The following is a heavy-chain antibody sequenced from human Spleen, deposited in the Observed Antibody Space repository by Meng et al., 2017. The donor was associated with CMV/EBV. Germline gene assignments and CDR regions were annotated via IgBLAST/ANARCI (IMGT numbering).Heavy chain of an antibody. V-gene: IGHV3-21*01. CDR2: ISSSSSYI. Sequence: GGSLRLSCAASDFIFSTFSMNWVRQAPGKGLEWVSHISSSSSYIYYADSVKGRFTISRDNAKNTLYLQLNRLRVDDTAVYYCKEVDDWGQGTLVTVSS. J-gene: IGHJ4*02. CDR1: DFIFSTFS. CDR3: KEVDD.